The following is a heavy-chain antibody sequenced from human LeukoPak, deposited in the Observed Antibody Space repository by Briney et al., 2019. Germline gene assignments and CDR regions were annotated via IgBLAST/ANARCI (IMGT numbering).Heavy chain of an antibody. CDR2: IYHSGST. CDR1: GGSISSGGYS. D-gene: IGHD3-22*01. CDR3: ARGDDYYDSSGLFDAFDI. V-gene: IGHV4-30-2*01. Sequence: SETLSLTCAVPGGSISSGGYSWSWIRQPPGKGLEWIGYIYHSGSTYYNPSLKSRVTISVDRSKNQFSLKLSSVIAADTAVYYCARGDDYYDSSGLFDAFDIWGQGTMVTVSS. J-gene: IGHJ3*02.